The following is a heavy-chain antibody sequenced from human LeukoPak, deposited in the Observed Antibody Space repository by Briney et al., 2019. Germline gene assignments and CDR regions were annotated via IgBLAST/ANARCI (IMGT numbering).Heavy chain of an antibody. Sequence: ASVKVSCKASGYTFTGYYIYWVRQAPGQGLEWMGRINPNSGGTDYAQKFKGRVTMTADTSITTAYMELSSLRSDDTAAYYCARSLYGDYFFDYWGQGTLVTVSS. CDR3: ARSLYGDYFFDY. V-gene: IGHV1-2*06. CDR2: INPNSGGT. D-gene: IGHD4-17*01. J-gene: IGHJ4*02. CDR1: GYTFTGYY.